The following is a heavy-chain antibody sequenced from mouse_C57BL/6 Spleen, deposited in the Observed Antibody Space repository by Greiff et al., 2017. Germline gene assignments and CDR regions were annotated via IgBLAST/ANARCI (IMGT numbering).Heavy chain of an antibody. J-gene: IGHJ2*01. V-gene: IGHV1-76*01. CDR2: IYPGSGNT. Sequence: QVQLQQSGAELVRPGASVKLSCKASGYTFTDYYINWVKQRPGQGLEWIARIYPGSGNTYYNEKFKGKATLTAEKSSSTAYMQLSSLTSEDSAVYFCARGEVLRYYFDYWGQGTTLTVSS. CDR1: GYTFTDYY. CDR3: ARGEVLRYYFDY. D-gene: IGHD1-1*01.